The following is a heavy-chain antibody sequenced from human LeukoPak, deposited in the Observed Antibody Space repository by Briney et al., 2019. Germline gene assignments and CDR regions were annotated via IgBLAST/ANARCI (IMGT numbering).Heavy chain of an antibody. Sequence: ASVKVSCKASGGTFSSYAISWVRQAPGQGLEWMGGIIPIFGTANYAQKFQGRVTITADESTSTAYMELSSLRSEDTAVYYCARGSIRVGGYDRDYYMDVWGKGTTVTISS. V-gene: IGHV1-69*13. J-gene: IGHJ6*03. CDR3: ARGSIRVGGYDRDYYMDV. D-gene: IGHD5-12*01. CDR2: IIPIFGTA. CDR1: GGTFSSYA.